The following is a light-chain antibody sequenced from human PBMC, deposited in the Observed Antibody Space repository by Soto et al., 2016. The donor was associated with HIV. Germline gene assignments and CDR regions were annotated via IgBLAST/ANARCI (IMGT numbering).Light chain of an antibody. J-gene: IGKJ1*01. V-gene: IGKV1-5*03. CDR1: RSISGW. Sequence: DIQMTQSPSSLSASVGDRVTITCRASRSISGWLAWYQQKPGKAPKLLIYKASTLESGVPSRFSGSGSGTEFTLSILSLQPDDFATYYCQQYDTYSWTFGQGTKVEIK. CDR3: QQYDTYSWT. CDR2: KAS.